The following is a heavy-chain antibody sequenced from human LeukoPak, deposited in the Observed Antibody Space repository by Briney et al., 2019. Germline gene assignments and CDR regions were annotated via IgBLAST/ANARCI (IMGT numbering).Heavy chain of an antibody. D-gene: IGHD2-15*01. CDR3: TTVLGIDP. CDR1: GFTFSNAW. CDR2: IKSKTDGGTT. J-gene: IGHJ5*02. V-gene: IGHV3-15*01. Sequence: KPGGSLRLSCAASGFTFSNAWMSWVRQAQGKGLEWVGSIKSKTDGGTTDYAAPVKGRFTISRDDSKNTLYLQMNSLKTEDTAVYYCTTVLGIDPWGQGTLVTVSS.